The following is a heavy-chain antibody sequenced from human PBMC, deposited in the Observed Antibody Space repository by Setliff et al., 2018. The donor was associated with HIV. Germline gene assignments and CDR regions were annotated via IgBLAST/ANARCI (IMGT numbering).Heavy chain of an antibody. V-gene: IGHV4-39*01. CDR2: IYYSGTT. CDR3: ARRGGIAVAGRGVTRGFDI. CDR1: GGSISNSDYY. D-gene: IGHD6-19*01. J-gene: IGHJ3*02. Sequence: ETLSLTCTISGGSISNSDYYWGWIRRPPGKGLEWIGSIYYSGTTYYNASLKSRVTMSVDTSKNQLFLKLNSVTAADTAVYYCARRGGIAVAGRGVTRGFDIWGQGTSVTVSS.